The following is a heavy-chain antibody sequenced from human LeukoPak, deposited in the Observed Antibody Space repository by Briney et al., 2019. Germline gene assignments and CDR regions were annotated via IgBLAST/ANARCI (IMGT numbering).Heavy chain of an antibody. CDR3: ARGRRLAAADTWLEIGY. J-gene: IGHJ4*02. D-gene: IGHD6-13*01. CDR2: INAGNGNT. V-gene: IGHV1-3*01. CDR1: GYTFTSYA. Sequence: ASVKVSCKASGYTFTSYAMHWVRQAPGQRLEWMGWINAGNGNTKYSQKFQGRVTITRDTSASTAYMELSSLRSEDTAVYYCARGRRLAAADTWLEIGYWGQGTLVTVSS.